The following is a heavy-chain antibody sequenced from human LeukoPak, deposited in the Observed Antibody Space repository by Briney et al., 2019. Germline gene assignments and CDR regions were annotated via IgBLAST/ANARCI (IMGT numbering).Heavy chain of an antibody. D-gene: IGHD2-15*01. CDR2: IYHSGST. Sequence: PSGTLSLTCAVSGGSISSSNWWSWVRQPPGKGLEWIGEIYHSGSTNYNPSLKSRVIISVDKSKNQFSLKLSSVAAADTAVYYCATQDIVVWAFDYWGQGTLVTVSS. J-gene: IGHJ4*02. CDR1: GGSISSSNW. V-gene: IGHV4-4*02. CDR3: ATQDIVVWAFDY.